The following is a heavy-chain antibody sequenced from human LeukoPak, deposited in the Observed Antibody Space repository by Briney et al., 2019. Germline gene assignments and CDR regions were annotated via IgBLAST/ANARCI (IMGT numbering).Heavy chain of an antibody. CDR3: ATDTTGGSYCDH. D-gene: IGHD1-26*01. CDR2: INTYNGNT. V-gene: IGHV1-18*01. CDR1: GYTFTSYG. Sequence: ASVKVSCKASGYTFTSYGIGWVRQAPGQGLEWMGWINTYNGNTKYAQKLQGRVTMTTDTSTSTAYMELRSLRSDDTAVYYCATDTTGGSYCDHWGQGSLVTVSS. J-gene: IGHJ4*02.